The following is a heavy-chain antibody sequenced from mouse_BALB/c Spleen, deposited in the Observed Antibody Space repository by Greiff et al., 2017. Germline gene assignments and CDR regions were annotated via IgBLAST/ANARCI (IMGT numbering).Heavy chain of an antibody. V-gene: IGHV3-6*02. Sequence: EVKLMESGPGLVKPSQSLSLTCSVTGYSITSGYYWNWIRQFPGNTLEWMGYISYDGSNNYNPSLKNRISITRDTSKNQFFLKWNSVTTEDTATDNCARANGYYYCDYWGQGTTLTGSA. CDR1: GYSITSGYY. CDR3: ARANGYYYCDY. J-gene: IGHJ2*01. D-gene: IGHD2-2*01. CDR2: ISYDGSN.